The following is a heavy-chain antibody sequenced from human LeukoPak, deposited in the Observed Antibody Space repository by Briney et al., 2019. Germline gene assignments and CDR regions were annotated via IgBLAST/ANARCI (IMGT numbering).Heavy chain of an antibody. CDR1: GGSISTYY. V-gene: IGHV4-59*01. J-gene: IGHJ4*02. D-gene: IGHD3-10*01. CDR3: ARNEYGSGSYIDY. Sequence: SETLSLTRTVSGGSISTYYWSWIRRPPGKGLEWIGYIYYSGSTNYNPSLKSRVTISVDTSKNQFSLKLSSVTAADTAVYYCARNEYGSGSYIDYWGQGTLVTVSS. CDR2: IYYSGST.